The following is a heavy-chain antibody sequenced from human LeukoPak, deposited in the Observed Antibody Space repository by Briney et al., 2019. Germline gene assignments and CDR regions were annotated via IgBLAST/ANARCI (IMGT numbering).Heavy chain of an antibody. V-gene: IGHV3-23*01. D-gene: IGHD3-3*01. J-gene: IGHJ6*03. CDR1: GFTFSSYA. CDR3: AKSNYDFWSGPSPMDV. Sequence: GGSLRLSCAASGFTFSSYAMSWVRQAPGKGLEWVSAISGSGGSTYYADSVKGRFTISRDNSKNTLYLQMNSLRAGDTAVYYCAKSNYDFWSGPSPMDVWGKGTTVTVSS. CDR2: ISGSGGST.